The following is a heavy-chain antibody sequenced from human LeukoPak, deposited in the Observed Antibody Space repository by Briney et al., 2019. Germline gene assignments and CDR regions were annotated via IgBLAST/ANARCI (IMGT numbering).Heavy chain of an antibody. D-gene: IGHD7-27*01. V-gene: IGHV3-7*01. Sequence: GGSLRLSCADSGFTFSSHWMTWVRQAPGKGLEWVANINQDGGEKYYVDSVKGRFTISRDNAKNSMYLQMSSLRAEDTAVYYCTRDRSLGYWGQGTLVTVSS. CDR3: TRDRSLGY. CDR1: GFTFSSHW. CDR2: INQDGGEK. J-gene: IGHJ4*02.